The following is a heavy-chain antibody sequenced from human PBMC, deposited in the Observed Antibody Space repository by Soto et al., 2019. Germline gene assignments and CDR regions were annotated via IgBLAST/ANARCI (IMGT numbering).Heavy chain of an antibody. Sequence: QVQLQQWGAGLLKPSETLSLTCAVYGGSFSDYYWNWIRQPPGKGLEWIGEINHSGSTNYNPSLKSRVTMSVDTSKYQFSLKLSSVTAADTAVYYCARMKSNYWGQGTLVTVSS. CDR3: ARMKSNY. J-gene: IGHJ4*02. CDR2: INHSGST. CDR1: GGSFSDYY. V-gene: IGHV4-34*01.